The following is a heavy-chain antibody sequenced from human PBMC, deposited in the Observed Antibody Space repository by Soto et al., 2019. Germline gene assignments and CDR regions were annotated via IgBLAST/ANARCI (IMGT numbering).Heavy chain of an antibody. V-gene: IGHV4-59*12. D-gene: IGHD1-7*01. Sequence: SETLSLTCTVSGGSISSYYWSWIRQPPGKGLEWIGYIYYSGSTYYNPSLKSRVTISVDTSKNQFSLKLSSVTAADTAVYYCARDNAGTTQGRYYYYMDVWGKGTTVTVSS. CDR2: IYYSGST. J-gene: IGHJ6*03. CDR3: ARDNAGTTQGRYYYYMDV. CDR1: GGSISSYY.